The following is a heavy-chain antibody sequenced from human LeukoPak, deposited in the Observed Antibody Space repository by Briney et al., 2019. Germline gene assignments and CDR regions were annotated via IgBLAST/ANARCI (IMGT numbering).Heavy chain of an antibody. V-gene: IGHV3-30*04. CDR3: ARGTDWSNYYYEMDV. Sequence: GGSLRLSCAASGFYLSNYALHWVRQAPGKGLEWLAVISHDGHNEYYADSVKGRFTISRDNSKNTLYVQMNSLRPEDTAVYYCARGTDWSNYYYEMDVWGQGTAVTVSS. CDR2: ISHDGHNE. CDR1: GFYLSNYA. D-gene: IGHD3-9*01. J-gene: IGHJ6*02.